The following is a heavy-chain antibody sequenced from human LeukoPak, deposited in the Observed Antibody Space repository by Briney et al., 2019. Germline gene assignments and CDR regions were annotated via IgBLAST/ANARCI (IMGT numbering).Heavy chain of an antibody. CDR3: AKGGVAVAGTPYYYYYMDV. V-gene: IGHV3-30*02. CDR1: GFTFSSYG. J-gene: IGHJ6*03. CDR2: IRYDGSNK. D-gene: IGHD6-19*01. Sequence: PGGSLRLSCPASGFTFSSYGMHWVRQAPGKGLEWVAFIRYDGSNKYYADSVKGRFTIPRDNSKNTLYLQMNSLRAEDTAVYYCAKGGVAVAGTPYYYYYMDVWGKGTTVTVSS.